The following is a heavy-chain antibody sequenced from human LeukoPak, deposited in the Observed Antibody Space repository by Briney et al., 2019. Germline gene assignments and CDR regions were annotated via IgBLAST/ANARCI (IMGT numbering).Heavy chain of an antibody. Sequence: PGGSLRLSCAASGFTFSSYGMHWVRQAPGKGLEWVAVISFDGSNEYYADSVKGRFTISRDNSKNTLFLQMNSLRAEDTAIYYCARTFRSGDGYKVGYFDYWGQGTLVTVSS. J-gene: IGHJ4*02. CDR1: GFTFSSYG. CDR2: ISFDGSNE. D-gene: IGHD5-24*01. CDR3: ARTFRSGDGYKVGYFDY. V-gene: IGHV3-30*03.